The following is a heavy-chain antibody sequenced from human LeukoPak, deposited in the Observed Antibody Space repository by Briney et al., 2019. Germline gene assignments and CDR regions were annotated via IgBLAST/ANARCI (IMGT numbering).Heavy chain of an antibody. CDR2: IYYSGST. D-gene: IGHD5-24*01. CDR3: ARHRDGYNFAL. Sequence: SETLSLTCTVSGASISDYYWSWIRQPPGKGLEWIGYIYYSGSTNYNPSLKSRVTISVDTSKNQFSLNLNSVTAADTAVYYCARHRDGYNFALWGQGTLVTVSS. J-gene: IGHJ4*02. CDR1: GASISDYY. V-gene: IGHV4-59*08.